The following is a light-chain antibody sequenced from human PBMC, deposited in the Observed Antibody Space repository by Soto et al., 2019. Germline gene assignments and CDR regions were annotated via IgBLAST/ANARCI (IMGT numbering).Light chain of an antibody. CDR2: DVN. V-gene: IGLV2-11*01. CDR3: SSFAGYNAFVV. J-gene: IGLJ2*01. Sequence: QSALTQPRSVSGSPGQSVTISCTGTSSDVGGYNYVSWYQQHPAKAPKLMIYDVNRRPSGVPDRFSGSKSGKTASLTISGLQAEDEAVYYCSSFAGYNAFVVFGGGTKLTVL. CDR1: SSDVGGYNY.